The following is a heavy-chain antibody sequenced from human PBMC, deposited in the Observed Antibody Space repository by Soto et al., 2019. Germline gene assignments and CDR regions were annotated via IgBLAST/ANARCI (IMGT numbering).Heavy chain of an antibody. Sequence: EVLLVESGGGLVKPGGSLRLSCAGSGFTFSSYMMNWVRQAPGKGLEWVASISTGSSYIYYADALKGRFTISRDDAKSSVYLQMNSLRDEDKGVYYCVRDSLMRTSWGQGTRVTVSS. CDR1: GFTFSSYM. CDR3: VRDSLMRTS. D-gene: IGHD2-8*01. V-gene: IGHV3-21*02. CDR2: ISTGSSYI. J-gene: IGHJ5*02.